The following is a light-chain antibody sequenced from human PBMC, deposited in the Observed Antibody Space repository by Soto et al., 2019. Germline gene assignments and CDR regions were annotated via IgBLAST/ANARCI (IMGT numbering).Light chain of an antibody. V-gene: IGKV3-11*01. J-gene: IGKJ4*01. CDR1: QSVSNNY. CDR3: QQHINWPLT. CDR2: EAS. Sequence: VLTQSPGTLSLSHGETATLSCMSSQSVSNNYLAWYQQKPGQAPRLLIYEASNRATGIPARFSGSGSGADFTLTISSLEPEDFALYYCQQHINWPLTFGGGTKVDIK.